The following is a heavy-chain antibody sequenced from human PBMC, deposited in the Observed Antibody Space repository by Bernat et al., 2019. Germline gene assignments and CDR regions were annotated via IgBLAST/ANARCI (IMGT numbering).Heavy chain of an antibody. V-gene: IGHV1-18*04. CDR3: ARDAKTYYDFWSGYPNLYYFDY. CDR2: ISAYKGNT. J-gene: IGHJ4*02. CDR1: GYTFTSYG. Sequence: QVQLVQSGAEVKKPGASVKVSCKASGYTFTSYGISWVRQAPGQGLEWMGWISAYKGNTNYAQKLQGRVTMHTDTSTSTAYMELRRLRSDDTAVYYCARDAKTYYDFWSGYPNLYYFDYWGQGTLVTVSS. D-gene: IGHD3-3*01.